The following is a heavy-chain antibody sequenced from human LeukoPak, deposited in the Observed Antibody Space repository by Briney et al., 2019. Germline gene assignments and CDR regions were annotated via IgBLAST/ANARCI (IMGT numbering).Heavy chain of an antibody. D-gene: IGHD1-20*01. Sequence: SETRSLTCTVSGGSISSDYWSWLRQPPGKGLEWIGYIYYSGSTNYNPSLQSRVTISVDTSKNQFSLKLSSVTAADTAIYYCARGRYNWNFWGQGTLVTVSS. J-gene: IGHJ4*02. CDR3: ARGRYNWNF. CDR2: IYYSGST. V-gene: IGHV4-59*01. CDR1: GGSISSDY.